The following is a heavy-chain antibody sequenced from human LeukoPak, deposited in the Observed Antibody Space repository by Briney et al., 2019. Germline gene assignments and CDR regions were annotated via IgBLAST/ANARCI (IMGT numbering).Heavy chain of an antibody. V-gene: IGHV3-21*01. D-gene: IGHD3/OR15-3a*01. Sequence: GSLRLSCAAPGFXFISYSVYWVRQAPGKGLEWVSFISSSSSYIYYADSVEGRFTISRDNAKNSLYLQMNSLRAEDTAVYYCASARGDFWTSYYSYWGQGTLVTVSS. J-gene: IGHJ4*02. CDR1: GFXFISYS. CDR3: ASARGDFWTSYYSY. CDR2: ISSSSSYI.